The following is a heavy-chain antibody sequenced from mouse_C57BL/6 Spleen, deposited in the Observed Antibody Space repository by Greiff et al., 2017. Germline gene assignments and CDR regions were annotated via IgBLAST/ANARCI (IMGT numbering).Heavy chain of an antibody. Sequence: VQLQQPGAELVRPGSSVKLSCKASGYTFPSYWLDWVKQRPGQGLEWIGNIYPSDSETHYNQKFKDKATLTVDKSSSTAYMQLSSLTSEDSAVYYCARTGSYYAMDYWGQGTSVTVSS. V-gene: IGHV1-61*01. CDR3: ARTGSYYAMDY. D-gene: IGHD4-1*01. CDR1: GYTFPSYW. J-gene: IGHJ4*01. CDR2: IYPSDSET.